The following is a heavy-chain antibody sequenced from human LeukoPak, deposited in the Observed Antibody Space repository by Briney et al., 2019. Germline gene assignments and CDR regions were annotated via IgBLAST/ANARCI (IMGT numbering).Heavy chain of an antibody. V-gene: IGHV3-23*01. Sequence: GGSLRLSCAASGFTFSSYGMHWVRQAPGKGLEWVSAISGSGGSTYYADSVKGRFTISRDNSKNTLYLQMNSLRAEDTAVYYCAKRDCSSTSCYYDYWGQGTLVTVSS. CDR2: ISGSGGST. CDR3: AKRDCSSTSCYYDY. CDR1: GFTFSSYG. J-gene: IGHJ4*02. D-gene: IGHD2-2*01.